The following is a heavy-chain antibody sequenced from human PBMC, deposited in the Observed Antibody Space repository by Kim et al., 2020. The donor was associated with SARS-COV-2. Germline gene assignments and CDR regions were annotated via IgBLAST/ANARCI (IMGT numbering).Heavy chain of an antibody. Sequence: GGSLRLSCAASGFTFSSYAMSWVRQAPGKGLEWVSAISGSGGSTYYADSVEGRFTISRDNSKNTLYLQMNSLRAEDTAVYYCANGIWFGELTWDYWGQGTLVTVSS. CDR3: ANGIWFGELTWDY. D-gene: IGHD3-10*01. V-gene: IGHV3-23*01. CDR1: GFTFSSYA. J-gene: IGHJ4*02. CDR2: ISGSGGST.